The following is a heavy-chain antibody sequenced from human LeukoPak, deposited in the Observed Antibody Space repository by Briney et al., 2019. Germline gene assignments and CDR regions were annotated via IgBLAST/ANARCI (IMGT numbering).Heavy chain of an antibody. Sequence: ASETLSLTCTVSGGSISSYYWSWIRQPPGKGLEWIGYIYYSGSSHYNPSLKSRVTISVDTSKNQFSLKLNSVTAADTAVYYCARLSGYDWETSYDYWGQGTLVTVSS. CDR2: IYYSGSS. V-gene: IGHV4-59*01. J-gene: IGHJ4*02. CDR1: GGSISSYY. D-gene: IGHD5-12*01. CDR3: ARLSGYDWETSYDY.